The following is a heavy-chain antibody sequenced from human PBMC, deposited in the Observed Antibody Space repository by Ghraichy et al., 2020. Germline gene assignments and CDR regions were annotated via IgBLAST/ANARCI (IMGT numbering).Heavy chain of an antibody. V-gene: IGHV3-15*05. D-gene: IGHD3-16*02. CDR3: ATISYRDWNFDL. CDR1: GFTFNNAW. Sequence: LSLTCVASGFTFNNAWMSWVRQAPGKGLEWVGRIQRKSDGGTTDYAAPVKDRFTISRDDSKNTLYLQLNSLKTEDTAVYYCATISYRDWNFDLWGRGTLVTVSS. J-gene: IGHJ2*01. CDR2: IQRKSDGGTT.